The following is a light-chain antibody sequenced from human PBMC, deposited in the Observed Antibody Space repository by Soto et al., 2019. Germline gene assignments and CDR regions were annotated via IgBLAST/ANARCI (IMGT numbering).Light chain of an antibody. J-gene: IGKJ1*01. Sequence: EIVLTQSPGTLSLSPGESAALSCRASQSVTGNYLVWYRQKPGQAPRLLMYAISSRAAGIPDRFSGSGSGTDFTLTITRLEPEDSAVYYCQQHIISPCTFGQGTRVEV. CDR1: QSVTGNY. V-gene: IGKV3-20*01. CDR3: QQHIISPCT. CDR2: AIS.